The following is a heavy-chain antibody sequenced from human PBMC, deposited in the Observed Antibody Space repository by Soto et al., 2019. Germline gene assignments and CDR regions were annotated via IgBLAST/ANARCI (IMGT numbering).Heavy chain of an antibody. D-gene: IGHD3-10*01. CDR1: GGSISSGDYY. CDR2: IYYSGST. CDR3: ARVTGSGSRDFDY. J-gene: IGHJ4*02. V-gene: IGHV4-30-4*01. Sequence: SETLSLTCTVSGGSISSGDYYWSWIRQPPGKGLEWIGYIYYSGSTYYNPSLKSRVTISVDTSKNQFSLKLSSVTAADTAVYYGARVTGSGSRDFDYWGQGTLVTVSS.